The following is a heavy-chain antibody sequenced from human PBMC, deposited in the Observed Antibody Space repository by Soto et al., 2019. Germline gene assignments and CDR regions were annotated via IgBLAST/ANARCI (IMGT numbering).Heavy chain of an antibody. D-gene: IGHD6-6*01. J-gene: IGHJ4*02. CDR1: GFTFSSYA. CDR3: AKRSSSSTFAY. CDR2: ISGSDDST. Sequence: EVQLLESGGGLVQPGESLRLSCAASGFTFSSYAMSWVRQAPGKGLEWVSVISGSDDSTYYADSVKGRSTISRDNSKNTLYLQMNSLRAEDTAVYYCAKRSSSSTFAYWGQGTLVTVSS. V-gene: IGHV3-23*01.